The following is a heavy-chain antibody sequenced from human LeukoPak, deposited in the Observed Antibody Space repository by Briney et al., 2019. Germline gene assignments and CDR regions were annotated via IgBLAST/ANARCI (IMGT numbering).Heavy chain of an antibody. CDR3: AKETYYYDSSGYYGVIDY. V-gene: IGHV3-9*01. Sequence: QPGGSLRLSCAASGFTFDDYAMHWVRQAPGKGLEWVSGISWNSGSIGYADSVKGRFTISRDNAKNSLYLQMNSLRAEDTALYYCAKETYYYDSSGYYGVIDYWGQGTLVTVSS. CDR1: GFTFDDYA. D-gene: IGHD3-22*01. CDR2: ISWNSGSI. J-gene: IGHJ4*02.